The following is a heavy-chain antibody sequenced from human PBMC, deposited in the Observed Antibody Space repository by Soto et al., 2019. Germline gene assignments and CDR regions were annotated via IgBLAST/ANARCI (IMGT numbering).Heavy chain of an antibody. J-gene: IGHJ4*02. CDR2: IVVGSGNT. CDR1: GFTFTSSS. V-gene: IGHV1-58*01. Sequence: ASVNVSCKSSGFTFTSSSVQWVRQARGQRLEWIGWIVVGSGNTNYAQKFQERVTITRDMSTSTAYMELSSLRSEDTAVYYCAANTYGDLYYFDYWGQGTLVTVSS. D-gene: IGHD4-17*01. CDR3: AANTYGDLYYFDY.